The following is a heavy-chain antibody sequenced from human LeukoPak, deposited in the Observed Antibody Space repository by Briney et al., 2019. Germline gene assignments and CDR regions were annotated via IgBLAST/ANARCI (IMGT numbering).Heavy chain of an antibody. CDR1: GGTFSSYA. D-gene: IGHD1-14*01. CDR3: ATEVHPEYYFDY. V-gene: IGHV1-24*01. Sequence: ASVKVSCKASGGTFSSYAISWVRQAPGKGLEWMGGFDPEDGETIYAQKFQGRVTMTEDTSTDTAYIELSSLRSEDTAVYYCATEVHPEYYFDYWGQGTLVTVSS. J-gene: IGHJ4*02. CDR2: FDPEDGET.